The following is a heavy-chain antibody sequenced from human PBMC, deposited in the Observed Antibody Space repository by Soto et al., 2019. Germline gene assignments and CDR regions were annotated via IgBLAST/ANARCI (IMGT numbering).Heavy chain of an antibody. CDR2: IIPIFGTA. Sequence: SVKVSCKSSRVAFSKFIVTWVRQAPGLGLEWVGGIIPIFGTANYAQKFQGRVTITADESTSTSYMEVNNLRSEDTAVYYCAKVRYSSPMGYYYGMDVWGQGTTVTVSS. J-gene: IGHJ6*02. V-gene: IGHV1-69*13. D-gene: IGHD6-19*01. CDR3: AKVRYSSPMGYYYGMDV. CDR1: RVAFSKFI.